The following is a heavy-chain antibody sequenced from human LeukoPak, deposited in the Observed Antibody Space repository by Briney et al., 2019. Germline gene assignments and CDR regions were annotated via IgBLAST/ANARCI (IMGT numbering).Heavy chain of an antibody. D-gene: IGHD6-19*01. CDR1: GGSISTYY. CDR3: ARRSSSGWFFDY. J-gene: IGHJ4*02. Sequence: SETLSLNCTVSGGSISTYYWSWIRQPPGKGLEWIGYIHYSGNTNYNPSLKSRLTISTDRSKNQFSVKLTSVTAADTAVYYCARRSSSGWFFDYWGQGTLVTVSS. V-gene: IGHV4-59*08. CDR2: IHYSGNT.